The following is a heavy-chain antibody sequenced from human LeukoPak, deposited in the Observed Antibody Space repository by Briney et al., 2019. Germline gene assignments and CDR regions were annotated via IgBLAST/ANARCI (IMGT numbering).Heavy chain of an antibody. CDR2: ISDDGNNE. V-gene: IGHV3-30*18. Sequence: GGSLRLSCAASGFTFSAYGMHWVRQAPGKGLEGVAVISDDGNNEYYADSVKGRFTISRDNSKNTLYLQMNSLRAEDTAVYYCAKDLRVQSIVTRPEGLFDFWGQGTLVTVSS. D-gene: IGHD6-6*01. CDR1: GFTFSAYG. CDR3: AKDLRVQSIVTRPEGLFDF. J-gene: IGHJ4*02.